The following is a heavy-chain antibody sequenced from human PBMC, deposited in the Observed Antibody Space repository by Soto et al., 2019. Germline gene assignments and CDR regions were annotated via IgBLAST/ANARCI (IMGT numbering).Heavy chain of an antibody. D-gene: IGHD6-13*01. CDR3: ARDLGIAAAGTALYYFDY. CDR2: INPNSGGT. V-gene: IGHV1-2*04. Sequence: QVQLVQSGAEVKKPGASVKVSCKASGYTFTGYYMHWVRQAPGQGLEWMGWINPNSGGTNYAQKFQGWVTMTRETSISTAYMELSRLRSDDTAVYYCARDLGIAAAGTALYYFDYWGQGTLVTVSS. CDR1: GYTFTGYY. J-gene: IGHJ4*02.